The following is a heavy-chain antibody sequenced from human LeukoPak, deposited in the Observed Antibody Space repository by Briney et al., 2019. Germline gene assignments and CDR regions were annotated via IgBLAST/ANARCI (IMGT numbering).Heavy chain of an antibody. Sequence: SETLSLTCTVSGGSISSYYWSWIRQPPGKGLEWIGHIYYTGSTNYNPSLENRVTISVDTSKNQFSLKLSSVTAADTAVYYCARETSQKGAHYMDVWGKGTTVTISS. CDR1: GGSISSYY. J-gene: IGHJ6*03. CDR2: IYYTGST. V-gene: IGHV4-59*01. CDR3: ARETSQKGAHYMDV.